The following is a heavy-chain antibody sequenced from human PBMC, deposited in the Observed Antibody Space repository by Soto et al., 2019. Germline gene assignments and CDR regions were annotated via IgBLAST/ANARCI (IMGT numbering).Heavy chain of an antibody. D-gene: IGHD2-15*01. Sequence: PGGSLRLSCAASGFTFIDYPMNWVRQAPVKGLEWVSSIRTISSAIYFADSVRGRFTISRDNARNSLYLQMTSLRDEDTAVYYCARETPSFDSWGQGALVTVSS. CDR1: GFTFIDYP. CDR3: ARETPSFDS. J-gene: IGHJ4*02. CDR2: IRTISSAI. V-gene: IGHV3-48*02.